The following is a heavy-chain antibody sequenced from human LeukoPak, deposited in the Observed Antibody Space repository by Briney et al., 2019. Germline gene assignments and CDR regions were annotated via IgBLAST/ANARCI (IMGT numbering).Heavy chain of an antibody. V-gene: IGHV1-2*02. CDR2: INPNSGGT. D-gene: IGHD6-19*01. CDR1: VYTFTSYY. J-gene: IGHJ6*02. CDR3: ARVLKGQWLVHNYGMDV. Sequence: ASVNVSSKASVYTFTSYYMHWVRQAPGQGLEWMGWINPNSGGTNYAQKFQGRVTMTMDTSNSTAYMELSRLRSDDTAVYYCARVLKGQWLVHNYGMDVWGQGTTVTVSS.